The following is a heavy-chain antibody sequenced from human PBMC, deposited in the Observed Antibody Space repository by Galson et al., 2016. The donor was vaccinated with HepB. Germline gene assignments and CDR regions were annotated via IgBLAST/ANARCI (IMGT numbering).Heavy chain of an antibody. Sequence: PALVKPTQTLTLTCTFSGFSLSTSGVGVGWIRQPPGQGLEWLGIIYWDDDSRYSSSLKSRLTITKDTSKNQVVLTMTNVGPVDTATYYCAHSRYYVSGSLDDWGQGTLVTVSS. V-gene: IGHV2-5*02. CDR1: GFSLSTSGVG. CDR3: AHSRYYVSGSLDD. D-gene: IGHD3-10*01. J-gene: IGHJ4*02. CDR2: IYWDDDS.